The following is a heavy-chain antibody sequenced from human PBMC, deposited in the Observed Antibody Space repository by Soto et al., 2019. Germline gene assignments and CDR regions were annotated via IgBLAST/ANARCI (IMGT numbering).Heavy chain of an antibody. CDR1: GFTFSDYY. V-gene: IGHV3-72*01. CDR3: VRGAVSDH. CDR2: SRNKDHSFTT. J-gene: IGHJ4*02. D-gene: IGHD3-16*01. Sequence: GGSLKISCAASGFTFSDYYMDWVRQASGKGLEWVGRSRNKDHSFTTEYAASVKGRFTISRDDSKNSLYLQMNSLKIEDTALYYCVRGAVSDHWGQGTLVTVSS.